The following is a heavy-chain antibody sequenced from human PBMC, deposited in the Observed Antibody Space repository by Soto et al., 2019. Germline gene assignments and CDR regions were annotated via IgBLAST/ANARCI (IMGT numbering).Heavy chain of an antibody. CDR2: IYYSGST. V-gene: IGHV4-30-4*01. J-gene: IGHJ3*02. D-gene: IGHD3-10*01. Sequence: SETLSLTCTVSGGSISSGDYCWSWIRQPPGKGLEWIGYIYYSGSTYYNPSLKSRVTISVDTSKNQFSLKLSSVTAADTAVYYCDRHRGYGSDAFDIWGQGTMVTVSS. CDR3: DRHRGYGSDAFDI. CDR1: GGSISSGDYC.